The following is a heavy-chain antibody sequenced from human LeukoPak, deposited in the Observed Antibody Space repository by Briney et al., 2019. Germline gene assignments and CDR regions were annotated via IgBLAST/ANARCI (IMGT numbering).Heavy chain of an antibody. J-gene: IGHJ3*02. CDR2: IKQDGSEK. V-gene: IGHV3-7*01. CDR3: ARCQRFLEWLSDYDAFDI. D-gene: IGHD3-3*01. CDR1: GFTFSSYD. Sequence: GGSLRLSCAASGFTFSSYDMYWVRQAPGKGLEWVANIKQDGSEKYYVDPVKGRFTISRDNAKNSLYLQMNSLRAEDTAVYYCARCQRFLEWLSDYDAFDIWGQGTMVTVSS.